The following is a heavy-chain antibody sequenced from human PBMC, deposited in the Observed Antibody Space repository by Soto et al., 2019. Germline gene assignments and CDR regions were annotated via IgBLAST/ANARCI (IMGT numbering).Heavy chain of an antibody. CDR3: ARDSITQSSYFDY. CDR1: GFTFSSYS. V-gene: IGHV3-21*01. CDR2: ISSSSSYI. D-gene: IGHD3-10*01. J-gene: IGHJ4*02. Sequence: GGSLRLSCAASGFTFSSYSMNWVRQAPGKGLEWVSSISSSSSYIYYADSVKGRFTISRDNAKNSLYLQMNSLRAEDTAVYYCARDSITQSSYFDYWGQGTLVTVS.